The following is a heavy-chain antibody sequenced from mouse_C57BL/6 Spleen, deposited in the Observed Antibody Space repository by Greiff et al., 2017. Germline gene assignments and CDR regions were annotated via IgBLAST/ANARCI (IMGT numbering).Heavy chain of an antibody. CDR3: TTLYIRSYAMDD. J-gene: IGHJ4*01. D-gene: IGHD1-3*01. Sequence: VQLQQSGAELVRPGASVKLSCTASGFNIKDYYMPWVKQRPEQGLEWIGRIDPEGGDTEYAPKFQGKPTMTADTTSNTAYLQLSSLTSEDTTVYYCTTLYIRSYAMDDWGQGTSVTVSS. V-gene: IGHV14-1*01. CDR2: IDPEGGDT. CDR1: GFNIKDYY.